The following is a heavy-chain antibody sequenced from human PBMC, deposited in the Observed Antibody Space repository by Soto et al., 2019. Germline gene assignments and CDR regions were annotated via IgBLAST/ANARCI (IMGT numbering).Heavy chain of an antibody. V-gene: IGHV4-4*02. CDR2: IYHSGST. CDR3: ARDQGRGWSGGSCGYHYGMDG. CDR1: GGSISSSNW. J-gene: IGHJ6*01. D-gene: IGHD2-15*01. Sequence: SETLSLTCAVSGGSISSSNWWSWVRQPPGKGLEWFGEIYHSGSTNYNPSLKSRVTISVDKSKNQFSLKLSSVTAADTAVYYCARDQGRGWSGGSCGYHYGMDGWGPGTTVTVAS.